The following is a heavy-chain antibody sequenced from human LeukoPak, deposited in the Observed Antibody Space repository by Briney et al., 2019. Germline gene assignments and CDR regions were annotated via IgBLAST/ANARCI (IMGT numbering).Heavy chain of an antibody. D-gene: IGHD6-6*01. Sequence: KASGYTFTSYDINWVRQATGQGLEWIGWMNPNSGNTGYAQKYQGRVTMTRNTSISTAYMELSSLRSEDTAVYYCAVSTFIEYSSSWYYYYYMDVWGKGTTVTVSS. CDR1: GYTFTSYD. CDR3: AVSTFIEYSSSWYYYYYMDV. V-gene: IGHV1-8*01. CDR2: MNPNSGNT. J-gene: IGHJ6*03.